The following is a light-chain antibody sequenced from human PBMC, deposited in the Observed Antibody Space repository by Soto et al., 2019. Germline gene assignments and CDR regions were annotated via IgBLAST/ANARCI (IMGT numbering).Light chain of an antibody. Sequence: EIVLTQSPATLSLSPGERATLSCRASQSVSSYLAWYQQKPGQAPRLLIYGASSRATGIPDRFSGSGSGADFTLTISRLQPEDFATYYCQQTNTFPRTFGQGTKVDIK. CDR3: QQTNTFPRT. CDR1: QSVSSY. CDR2: GAS. J-gene: IGKJ1*01. V-gene: IGKV3-11*01.